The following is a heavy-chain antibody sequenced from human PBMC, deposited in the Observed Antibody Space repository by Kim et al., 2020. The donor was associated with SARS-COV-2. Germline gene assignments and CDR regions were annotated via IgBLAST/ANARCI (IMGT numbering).Heavy chain of an antibody. CDR2: ISSSSTYI. V-gene: IGHV3-21*01. J-gene: IGHJ3*02. CDR1: GFTFSNYS. D-gene: IGHD3-22*01. Sequence: GGSLRLSCAASGFTFSNYSMHWVRQAPGKGLEWVSAISSSSTYIYHADSVTGRFTISRDNAKNSLYLQMNSLRAEDTAVYYCARDSDGSGNDAFDIWGQGTMVSVSS. CDR3: ARDSDGSGNDAFDI.